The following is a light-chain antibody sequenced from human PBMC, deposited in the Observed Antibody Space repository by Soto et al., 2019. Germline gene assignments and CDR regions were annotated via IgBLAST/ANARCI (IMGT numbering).Light chain of an antibody. CDR2: DAS. CDR1: QSVTSY. Sequence: EIVLTQSPATLSLSPGERATLSCWASQSVTSYLAWYQQKPGQAPRLLIYDASNRATGIPARFSGSGSVTDFTLTISSLEPEDFAVYYCQQRSSWPLTFGGGTKVEIK. J-gene: IGKJ4*01. V-gene: IGKV3-11*01. CDR3: QQRSSWPLT.